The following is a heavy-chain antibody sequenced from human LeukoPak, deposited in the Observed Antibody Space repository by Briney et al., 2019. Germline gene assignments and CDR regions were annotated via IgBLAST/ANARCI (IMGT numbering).Heavy chain of an antibody. CDR2: ISSSSSYI. CDR1: GFTFSSYS. CDR3: ARDHQTYPNWFDP. J-gene: IGHJ5*02. V-gene: IGHV3-21*01. Sequence: PGGSLRLSCAASGFTFSSYSMNWVRQAPGKGLEWVSSISSSSSYIYYADSVKGRFTISRDNAKNSLYPQMNSLRAEDTAVYYCARDHQTYPNWFDPWGQGTLVTVSS.